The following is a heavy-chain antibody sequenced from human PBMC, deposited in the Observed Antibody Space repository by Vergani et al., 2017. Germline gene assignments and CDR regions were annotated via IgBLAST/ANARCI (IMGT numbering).Heavy chain of an antibody. V-gene: IGHV3-30-3*01. CDR2: ISFDGTNE. D-gene: IGHD2-2*02. J-gene: IGHJ4*02. Sequence: QVQLVESGGGVVQPGTSLRLSCVVSGFALNRHAMYWVRQAPGKGLELVVGISFDGTNEYYPDLVKGRFTISRDIAKNTLYLQVRSLRLEDTGVYHCVGDRGLCAGGRCYTEAWDYWGQGTPVTVSS. CDR1: GFALNRHA. CDR3: VGDRGLCAGGRCYTEAWDY.